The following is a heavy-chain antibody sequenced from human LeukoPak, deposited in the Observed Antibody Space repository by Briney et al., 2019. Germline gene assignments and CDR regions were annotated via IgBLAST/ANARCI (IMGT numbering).Heavy chain of an antibody. D-gene: IGHD6-13*01. CDR3: ARIYSSSWFLNWFDP. V-gene: IGHV4-39*01. Sequence: SSYWMSWVRQAPGKGLEWIGSIYYSGNTYYNASLKSRVTISVDTSKNQFSLKLTSVTAADTAVYYCARIYSSSWFLNWFDPWGQGTLVTVSS. J-gene: IGHJ5*02. CDR1: SSYW. CDR2: IYYSGNT.